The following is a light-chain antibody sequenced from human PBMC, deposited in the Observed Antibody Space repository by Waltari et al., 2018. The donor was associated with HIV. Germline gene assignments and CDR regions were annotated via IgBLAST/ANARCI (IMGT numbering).Light chain of an antibody. CDR3: QTWGSGIEV. Sequence: QLVLTQSPSASASLGASVQLTCTLSSGHSSYAIAWHQQQPEKGPRYLMKVNSDGSHNKGDGIPDRFSGSSSGAERYLTISSLQSEDEADYYCQTWGSGIEVFGGGTKLTVL. V-gene: IGLV4-69*01. CDR2: VNSDGSH. J-gene: IGLJ3*02. CDR1: SGHSSYA.